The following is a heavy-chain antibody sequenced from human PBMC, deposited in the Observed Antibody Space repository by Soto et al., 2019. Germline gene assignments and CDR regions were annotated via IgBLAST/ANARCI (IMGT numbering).Heavy chain of an antibody. CDR1: GFTFTTYA. D-gene: IGHD2-15*01. CDR2: ISNDGRGK. J-gene: IGHJ4*02. V-gene: IGHV3-30*04. Sequence: QVQLVESGGGVVQPGRSLRLSCAASGFTFTTYAIHWVRQAPGKGLEWVAVISNDGRGKYYADSVKGRFTISRDNSKNTRDLQMNSLRSDDTAVYYCARDQCFGGGRSCYYWDFWGQGTLVTVSS. CDR3: ARDQCFGGGRSCYYWDF.